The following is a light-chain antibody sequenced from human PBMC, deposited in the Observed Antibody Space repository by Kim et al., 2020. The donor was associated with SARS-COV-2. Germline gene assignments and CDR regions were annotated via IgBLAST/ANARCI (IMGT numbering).Light chain of an antibody. CDR1: QSISSH. Sequence: SVGDRVIITCRTSQSISSHLNWYQQKPGKAPKLLIFAASSLQSGVPSRFSGSGSGTDFTLTITTLQPEDFATYYCQQGYRSPQITVGQGTRLEIK. J-gene: IGKJ5*01. V-gene: IGKV1-39*01. CDR3: QQGYRSPQIT. CDR2: AAS.